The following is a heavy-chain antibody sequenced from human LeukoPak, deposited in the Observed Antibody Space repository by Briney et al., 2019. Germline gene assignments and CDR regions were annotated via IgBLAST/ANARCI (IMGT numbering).Heavy chain of an antibody. Sequence: ASVKVSCKASGYTFTGYYMHWVRQAPGQGLEWMGWINPNSGGTNYAQRFQGGVTMTRDTSISTAYMELSRLRSDDTAVYYCARDGSSGTVTSPYYYYYGMDVWGQGTTVTVSS. J-gene: IGHJ6*02. D-gene: IGHD4-11*01. CDR3: ARDGSSGTVTSPYYYYYGMDV. CDR1: GYTFTGYY. V-gene: IGHV1-2*02. CDR2: INPNSGGT.